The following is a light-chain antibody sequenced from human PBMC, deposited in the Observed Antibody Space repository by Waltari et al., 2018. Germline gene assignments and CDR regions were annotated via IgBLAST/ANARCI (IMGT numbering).Light chain of an antibody. Sequence: IVLTQSPGTLSLSHGDRATLSCRASQTVSSSYLAWYQQKPGQAPRLLSYGASSRATGLPGRISGSWSGTDFTLIISRLEPEYFAVYYCQQYGSSPWTFGQGTKVEIK. CDR2: GAS. V-gene: IGKV3-20*01. CDR1: QTVSSSY. J-gene: IGKJ1*01. CDR3: QQYGSSPWT.